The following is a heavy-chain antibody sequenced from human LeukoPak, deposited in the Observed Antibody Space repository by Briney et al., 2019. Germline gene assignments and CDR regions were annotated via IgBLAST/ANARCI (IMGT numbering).Heavy chain of an antibody. CDR1: GFTFSSNY. D-gene: IGHD6-19*01. CDR3: ARGPYSSGWYGFDL. J-gene: IGHJ5*02. Sequence: GESLRLSCAASGFTFSSNYMSWVRQAPGKGLEWVSVIYNGGTTYYSDSVKERCTMSIENTKKRLSLKMKSMRAEDTAVYYCARGPYSSGWYGFDLWGQGTLVTVSS. CDR2: IYNGGTT. V-gene: IGHV3-66*01.